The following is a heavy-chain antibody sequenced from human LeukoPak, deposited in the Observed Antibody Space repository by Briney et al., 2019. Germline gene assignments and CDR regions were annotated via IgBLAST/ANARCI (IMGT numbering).Heavy chain of an antibody. CDR2: ISYAGSAK. D-gene: IGHD6-13*01. V-gene: IGHV3-23*01. J-gene: IGHJ3*02. Sequence: GGSLRLSCAASGFTFSSYAMTWVRQAPGEGLEWVSVISYAGSAKYYTETVKGRFTISRDNSKNSLYLQMNSLRAEDTAVYFCAKIRGSDTSTWSDAFDIWGQGTLVTVSS. CDR3: AKIRGSDTSTWSDAFDI. CDR1: GFTFSSYA.